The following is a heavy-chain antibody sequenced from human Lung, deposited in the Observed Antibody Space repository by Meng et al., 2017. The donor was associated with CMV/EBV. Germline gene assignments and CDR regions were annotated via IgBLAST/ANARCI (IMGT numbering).Heavy chain of an antibody. CDR2: ISGSGSTT. CDR3: ANALFMVRGVTRNPLDF. CDR1: GLTFSGSA. D-gene: IGHD3-10*01. J-gene: IGHJ4*02. Sequence: GESLKISCAASGLTFSGSAMSWVRQAPGKGLEWVSTISGSGSTTYYADPVKGRFTISRDNSKYTVFLQMNSLRVEDTAVYYCANALFMVRGVTRNPLDFWGQGTLVTVSS. V-gene: IGHV3-23*01.